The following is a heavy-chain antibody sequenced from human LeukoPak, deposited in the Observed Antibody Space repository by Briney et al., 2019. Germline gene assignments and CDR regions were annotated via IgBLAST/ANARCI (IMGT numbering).Heavy chain of an antibody. Sequence: PGGSLRLSCAASGFTFDDYGMSWVRQAPGKGLEWVSGINWNGGSTGYADSVKGRFTISRDNAKNSLYLQMNSLRAEDTAVYYCARDRYIAAEDAFDIWGQGTMVTVSS. CDR1: GFTFDDYG. J-gene: IGHJ3*02. CDR3: ARDRYIAAEDAFDI. V-gene: IGHV3-20*04. CDR2: INWNGGST. D-gene: IGHD6-6*01.